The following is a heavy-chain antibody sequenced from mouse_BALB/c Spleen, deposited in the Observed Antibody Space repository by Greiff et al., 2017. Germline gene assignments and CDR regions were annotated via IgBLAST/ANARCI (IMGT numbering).Heavy chain of an antibody. CDR1: GFTFSSYA. D-gene: IGHD1-1*01. V-gene: IGHV5-9-4*01. CDR3: ARDITTGAMDY. J-gene: IGHJ4*01. CDR2: ISSGGSYT. Sequence: EVMLVESGGGLVKPGGSLKLSCAASGFTFSSYAMSWVRQSPEKRLEWVAEISSGGSYTYYPDTVTGRFTISRDNAKNTLYLEMSSLRSEDTAMYYCARDITTGAMDYWGQGTSVTVSS.